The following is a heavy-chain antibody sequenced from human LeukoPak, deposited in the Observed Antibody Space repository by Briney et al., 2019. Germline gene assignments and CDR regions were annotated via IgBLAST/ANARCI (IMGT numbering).Heavy chain of an antibody. CDR1: GGSISSSSYR. D-gene: IGHD4-23*01. J-gene: IGHJ4*02. V-gene: IGHV4-39*01. Sequence: PSETLSLACAVSGGSISSSSYRWGWIRQPPGQGLEWVGSFYNGGTSYTPSLKSRVIISVDTSKNQISLKLSSVTAADTAVYYCARHMYFGGNCADSWGQGILVTVSS. CDR2: FYNGGT. CDR3: ARHMYFGGNCADS.